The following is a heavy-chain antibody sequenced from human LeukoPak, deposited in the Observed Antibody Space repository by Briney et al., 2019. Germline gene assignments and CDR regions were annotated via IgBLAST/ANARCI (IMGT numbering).Heavy chain of an antibody. CDR1: GFTFTSYA. Sequence: GGSLRLSCAASGFTFTSYAMSWVRQAPGKGLEWVSAISAGGENTDYADSVKGRLTISRDNSKNTLYLQVNSLRAEDTAAYYCAKSEGSSSARRFDYWGQGTLVTVPS. CDR2: ISAGGENT. CDR3: AKSEGSSSARRFDY. V-gene: IGHV3-23*01. D-gene: IGHD6-19*01. J-gene: IGHJ4*02.